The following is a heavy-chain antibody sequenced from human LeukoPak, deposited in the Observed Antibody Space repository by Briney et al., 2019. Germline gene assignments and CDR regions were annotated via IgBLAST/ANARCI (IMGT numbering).Heavy chain of an antibody. J-gene: IGHJ4*02. V-gene: IGHV4-4*07. CDR2: IYTSGST. Sequence: SETLSLTCTVSGGSISSYYWSWIRQPAGKGLEWIGRIYTSGSTNYNPSLKSRVTMSVDTSKNQFSLKLSSVTAADTDVYYCARDQVTTLGHYFDYWGQGTLVTVSS. CDR1: GGSISSYY. CDR3: ARDQVTTLGHYFDY. D-gene: IGHD4-17*01.